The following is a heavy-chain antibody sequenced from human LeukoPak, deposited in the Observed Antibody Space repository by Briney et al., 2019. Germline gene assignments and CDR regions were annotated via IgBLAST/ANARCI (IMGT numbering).Heavy chain of an antibody. CDR1: GFTFSSYA. J-gene: IGHJ4*02. D-gene: IGHD5-18*01. CDR2: ISGSGGST. V-gene: IGHV3-23*01. CDR3: AKDFRGYSYGPGSGFDY. Sequence: GGSLRLSCAASGFTFSSYAMSWVRQAPGKGLEWVSAISGSGGSTYYADSVKGRFTVSRDNSKNTLYLQMYSLRAEDTAVYYCAKDFRGYSYGPGSGFDYWGQGTLVTVSS.